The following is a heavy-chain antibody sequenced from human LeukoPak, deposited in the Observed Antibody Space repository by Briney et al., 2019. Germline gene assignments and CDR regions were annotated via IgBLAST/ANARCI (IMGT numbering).Heavy chain of an antibody. D-gene: IGHD3-10*01. Sequence: GGSLRLPCAASGFTFSSYEMNWVRQAPGKGLEWVSYTSSSGGTIYYADSVKGRFTISRDSAKNSLYLQINSLRAEDTAVYYCARGVRIRLYHHWGQGTLVTVSS. V-gene: IGHV3-48*03. CDR1: GFTFSSYE. CDR2: TSSSGGTI. CDR3: ARGVRIRLYHH. J-gene: IGHJ1*01.